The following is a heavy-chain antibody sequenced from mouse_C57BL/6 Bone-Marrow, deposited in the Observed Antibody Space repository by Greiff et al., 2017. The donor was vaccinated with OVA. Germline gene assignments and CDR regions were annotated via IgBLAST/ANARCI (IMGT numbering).Heavy chain of an antibody. J-gene: IGHJ1*03. CDR3: ARSDGPYWYFDV. CDR1: GFSINSDCY. CDR2: TFYSGIT. Sequence: EVKLMESGPSLVRPSQTLSLTCTVTGFSINSDCYWIWIRQFPGNKLEYIGYTFYSGITYYNPSLESRTYITRDTSKNQFSLKLSSVTTEDTATDDCARSDGPYWYFDVWGTGTTVTVSS. D-gene: IGHD2-3*01. V-gene: IGHV3-3*01.